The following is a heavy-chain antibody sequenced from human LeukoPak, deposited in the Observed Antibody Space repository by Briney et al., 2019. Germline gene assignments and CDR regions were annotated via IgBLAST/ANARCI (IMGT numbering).Heavy chain of an antibody. J-gene: IGHJ4*01. CDR3: ARESSGWGAAGDDY. Sequence: ASVKISCKTSGYTFSSYGISWVRQAPGQGLEWMGWISAYNGNTNYAQKLQGKVTLTTDQSKSTAYMELRSLRSDDTAVYYCARESSGWGAAGDDYWGKEPWSPSPQ. V-gene: IGHV1-18*01. D-gene: IGHD6-19*01. CDR2: ISAYNGNT. CDR1: GYTFSSYG.